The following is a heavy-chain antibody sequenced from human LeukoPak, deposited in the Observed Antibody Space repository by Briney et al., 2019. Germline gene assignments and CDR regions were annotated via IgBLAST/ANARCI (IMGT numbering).Heavy chain of an antibody. D-gene: IGHD1-26*01. V-gene: IGHV3-30*18. CDR3: AKDRSKVFDY. CDR2: ISNDGTNK. J-gene: IGHJ4*02. CDR1: GFTFSSYA. Sequence: AGGSLRLSCAASGFTFSSYAMHWVRQAPGKGLEWVAVISNDGTNKYYADSVKGRFTISRDNSNNTLYLQMNSLRAEDTAVYYCAKDRSKVFDYWGQGTLVTVSS.